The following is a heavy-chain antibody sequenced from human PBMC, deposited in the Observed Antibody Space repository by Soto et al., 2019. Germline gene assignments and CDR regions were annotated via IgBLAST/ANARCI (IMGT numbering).Heavy chain of an antibody. J-gene: IGHJ5*02. D-gene: IGHD3-10*01. CDR3: AKDKGVGISWNWFDP. CDR1: VFTFSKYA. CDR2: ISGSGGST. Sequence: EVQLLESGGGLVQPGGSLRVSCAASVFTFSKYAMSWVRQAPGKGLEWVSGISGSGGSTYYADSVKGRFTISRDNSKNTVYLQMTSLRGDDTAVYYCAKDKGVGISWNWFDPWGQGSLVTVSS. V-gene: IGHV3-23*01.